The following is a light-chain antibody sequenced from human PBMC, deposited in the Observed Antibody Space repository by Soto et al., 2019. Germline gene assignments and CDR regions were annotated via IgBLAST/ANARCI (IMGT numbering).Light chain of an antibody. Sequence: QSVLTQAPSASGIPGQRVTISCSGSTSNIGRYGVDWYQHLPGTAPKLLIYNNNERPSGVPDRFSGSQSGTSASLAISGLQSEDEADYYCAAWDDSLIGPVFGGGTKLTVL. CDR1: TSNIGRYG. CDR3: AAWDDSLIGPV. CDR2: NNN. V-gene: IGLV1-44*01. J-gene: IGLJ2*01.